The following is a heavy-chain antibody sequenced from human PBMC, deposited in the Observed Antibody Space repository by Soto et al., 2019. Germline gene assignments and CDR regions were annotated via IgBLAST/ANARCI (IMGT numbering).Heavy chain of an antibody. J-gene: IGHJ4*02. V-gene: IGHV3-23*01. D-gene: IGHD2-2*01. CDR2: LSGSGIGK. CDR1: GFSVTSYA. CDR3: AKDRYCSATSCQDFGS. Sequence: EVQLLESGGGLVQPGGSLRLSCAASGFSVTSYAMSWLRQAPGKGLECVSVLSGSGIGKEYADSVKGRFTISRDKSRNTLYLQMTGLRVEDTAVYYCAKDRYCSATSCQDFGSWGQGTLVTVSS.